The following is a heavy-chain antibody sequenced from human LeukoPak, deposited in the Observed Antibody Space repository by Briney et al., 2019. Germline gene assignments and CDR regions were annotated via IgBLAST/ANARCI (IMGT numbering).Heavy chain of an antibody. V-gene: IGHV4-4*07. CDR3: ARGRYCSATTCSGGDAFDI. Sequence: SETLSLTCTVSGTSVSSYYWSWIRQPAGRGLEWIGRIYTRGSTNFNPSLQSRVSMSVDSSKSQFSLRLTSVTAADTAIYYCARGRYCSATTCSGGDAFDIWGQGTVVTVSS. J-gene: IGHJ3*02. CDR2: IYTRGST. CDR1: GTSVSSYY. D-gene: IGHD2-8*02.